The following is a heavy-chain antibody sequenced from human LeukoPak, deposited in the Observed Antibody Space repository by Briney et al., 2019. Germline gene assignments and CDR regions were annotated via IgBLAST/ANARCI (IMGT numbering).Heavy chain of an antibody. CDR3: AREPVTGTLNFSDP. Sequence: ASVKVSCKASGYTFTDYYLHWVRQAPGQGLEWMGWIKPNSGGTNYAHKFQGRVTMTRDTSLNTACMELNRLISDDTAVYYCAREPVTGTLNFSDPWGQGALVTVTS. CDR2: IKPNSGGT. V-gene: IGHV1-2*02. D-gene: IGHD6-19*01. J-gene: IGHJ5*02. CDR1: GYTFTDYY.